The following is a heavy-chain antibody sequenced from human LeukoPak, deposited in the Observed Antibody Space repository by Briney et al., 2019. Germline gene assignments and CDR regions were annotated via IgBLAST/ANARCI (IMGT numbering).Heavy chain of an antibody. D-gene: IGHD6-13*01. CDR2: MNPNSGNT. Sequence: ASVKVSCKASGYTFTGYYMHWVRQAPGQGLEWMGWMNPNSGNTGYAQKFQGRVTITRNTSISTAYMELSSLRSEDTAVYYCARGDSSSWSFDYWGQGTLVTVSS. J-gene: IGHJ4*01. CDR3: ARGDSSSWSFDY. CDR1: GYTFTGYY. V-gene: IGHV1-8*03.